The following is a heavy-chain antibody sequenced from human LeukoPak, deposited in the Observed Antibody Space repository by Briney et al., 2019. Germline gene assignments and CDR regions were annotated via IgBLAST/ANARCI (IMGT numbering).Heavy chain of an antibody. CDR2: IFYSGST. J-gene: IGHJ4*02. CDR3: VRDENGSASYPDY. V-gene: IGHV4-59*01. D-gene: IGHD3-10*01. Sequence: SETLSLTCTVSGGSISSYYWSWIRQPPGKGLEWIGYIFYSGSTDYNPSLKSRVSISVDTSKNHLSLQLSSVTAADTAVYYCVRDENGSASYPDYWGQGTLVTVSS. CDR1: GGSISSYY.